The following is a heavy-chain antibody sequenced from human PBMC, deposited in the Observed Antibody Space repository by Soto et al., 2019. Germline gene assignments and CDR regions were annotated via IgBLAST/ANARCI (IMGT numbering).Heavy chain of an antibody. CDR1: GYSFTDYQ. Sequence: QGQLLQSGAEVKKPGASVKVSCKTSGYSFTDYQLHWVRQAPGQGLEWMGWVDPNGGGSNSAQKFQGSVTMTWDTSITTAYLDLTRLTTNDTAPYFWATWVDYGALEGFDLWGQGTLVTVSS. CDR2: VDPNGGGS. V-gene: IGHV1-2*04. J-gene: IGHJ4*02. CDR3: ATWVDYGALEGFDL. D-gene: IGHD4-17*01.